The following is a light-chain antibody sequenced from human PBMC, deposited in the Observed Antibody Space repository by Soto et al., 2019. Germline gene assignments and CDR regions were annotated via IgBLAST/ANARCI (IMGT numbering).Light chain of an antibody. CDR1: SSNIGNNA. J-gene: IGLJ3*02. V-gene: IGLV1-36*01. CDR2: FDE. CDR3: AGWDDSLVGPV. Sequence: QSVVTQPPSVSAAPRQRVTISCSGSSSNIGNNAVNWYQQLPGKAPKLLIHFDERVPSGGSARSSGSKSGTAASLTISGPQSEDEGDSYCAGWDDSLVGPVFGGGTKLTVL.